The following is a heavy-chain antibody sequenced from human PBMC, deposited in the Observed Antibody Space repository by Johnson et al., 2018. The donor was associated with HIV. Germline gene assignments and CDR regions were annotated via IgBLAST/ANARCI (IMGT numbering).Heavy chain of an antibody. D-gene: IGHD4-23*01. J-gene: IGHJ3*02. CDR2: ISWDGGST. Sequence: VQLVESGGVVVQPGGSLRLSCAASGFTFDDYTMHWVRQAPGKGLEWVSLISWDGGSTYYADSVKGRFTISRDNSKNSLYLQMNSLRTEDTALYYCAKDIGDGGNSEGVAFDSWGEGTMVTVSS. V-gene: IGHV3-43*01. CDR1: GFTFDDYT. CDR3: AKDIGDGGNSEGVAFDS.